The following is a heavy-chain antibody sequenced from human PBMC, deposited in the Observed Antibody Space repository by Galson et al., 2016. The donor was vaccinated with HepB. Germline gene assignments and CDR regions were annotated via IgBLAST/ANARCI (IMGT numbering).Heavy chain of an antibody. J-gene: IGHJ3*02. V-gene: IGHV3-7*01. D-gene: IGHD6-19*01. CDR3: ARMRYSSGWLDGFDI. CDR2: MNQDGSEK. CDR1: GFTFNSYW. Sequence: SLRLSCAVSGFTFNSYWMSWVRQAPGKGLEWVANMNQDGSEKYYVDSVKGRFTISRDNAKKSLYLQMNSLRAKDTAVYYCARMRYSSGWLDGFDIWGQGTMVTVSS.